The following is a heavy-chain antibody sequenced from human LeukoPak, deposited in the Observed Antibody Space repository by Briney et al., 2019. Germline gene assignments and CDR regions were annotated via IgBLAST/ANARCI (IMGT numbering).Heavy chain of an antibody. J-gene: IGHJ3*02. CDR1: GGSISSYY. CDR3: ARAYYDSSGYPDAFDI. CDR2: IYYSGST. V-gene: IGHV4-59*01. Sequence: PSETLSLTCTVSGGSISSYYWSWIRQPPGKGLEWIGHIYYSGSTNYNPSLKSRVTISVDTSKNQFSLKLSSVTAVDTAVYYCARAYYDSSGYPDAFDIWGQGTMVTVSS. D-gene: IGHD3-22*01.